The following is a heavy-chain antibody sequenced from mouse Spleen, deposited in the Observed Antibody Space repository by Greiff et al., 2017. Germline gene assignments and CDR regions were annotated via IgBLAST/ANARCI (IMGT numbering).Heavy chain of an antibody. V-gene: IGHV1-63*01. Sequence: QVQLQQSGAELVRPGTSVKMSCKASGYTFTNYWIGWAKQRPGHGLEWIGDIYPGGGYTNYNEKFKGKATLTADKSSSTAYMQFSSLTSEDSAIYYCAREGTYYSNYEGWFAYWGQGTLVTVSA. J-gene: IGHJ3*01. CDR3: AREGTYYSNYEGWFAY. D-gene: IGHD2-5*01. CDR2: IYPGGGYT. CDR1: GYTFTNYW.